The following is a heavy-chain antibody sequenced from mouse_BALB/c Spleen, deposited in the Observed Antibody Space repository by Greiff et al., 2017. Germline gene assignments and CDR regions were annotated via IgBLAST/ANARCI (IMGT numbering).Heavy chain of an antibody. Sequence: VQLQQSGAELAKPGASVKMSCKASGYTFTSYWMHWVKQRPGQGLEWIGYINPSTGYTEYNQKFKDKATLTADKSSSTAYMQLSSLTSEDSAVYYCARLDDYDAWFAYWGQGTLVTVSA. D-gene: IGHD2-4*01. V-gene: IGHV1-7*01. J-gene: IGHJ3*01. CDR3: ARLDDYDAWFAY. CDR1: GYTFTSYW. CDR2: INPSTGYT.